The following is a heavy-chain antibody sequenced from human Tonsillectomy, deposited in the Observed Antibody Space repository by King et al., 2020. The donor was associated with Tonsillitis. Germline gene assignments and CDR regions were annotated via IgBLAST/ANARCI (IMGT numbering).Heavy chain of an antibody. J-gene: IGHJ4*02. Sequence: VQLVQSGAEVKKPGASMKVSCKASGYTFTSYYMHWVRQAPGQGLEWMGIINPSGGSTSYAQKFQGRVTMTRDTSTSTVYMELSSLRSEDTAVYYCARDPGYYYDSSGYYYVGATFDYWGQGTLVTVSS. CDR2: INPSGGST. CDR1: GYTFTSYY. CDR3: ARDPGYYYDSSGYYYVGATFDY. D-gene: IGHD3-22*01. V-gene: IGHV1-46*03.